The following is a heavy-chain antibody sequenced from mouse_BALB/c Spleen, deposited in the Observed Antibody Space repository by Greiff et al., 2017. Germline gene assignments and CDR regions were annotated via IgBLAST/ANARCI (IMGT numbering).Heavy chain of an antibody. V-gene: IGHV1S81*02. CDR3: TRQGIYYDYDDY. Sequence: VQLQQPGAELVKPGASVKLSCKASGYTFTSYYMYWVKQRPGQGLEWIGGINPSNGGTNFNEKFKSKATLTVDKSSSTAYMQLSSLTSEDSAVYYCTRQGIYYDYDDYWGQGTTLTVSS. D-gene: IGHD2-4*01. J-gene: IGHJ2*01. CDR2: INPSNGGT. CDR1: GYTFTSYY.